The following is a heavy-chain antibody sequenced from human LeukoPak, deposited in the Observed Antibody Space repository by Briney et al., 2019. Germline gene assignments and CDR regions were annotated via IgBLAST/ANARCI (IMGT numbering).Heavy chain of an antibody. CDR3: ARASRDGYSDAFDI. D-gene: IGHD5-24*01. V-gene: IGHV3-13*01. J-gene: IGHJ3*02. CDR2: IGTAGDT. CDR1: GFTFSSCD. Sequence: GGSLRLSCAASGFTFSSCDMHWVRQATGKGLEWVSAIGTAGDTYYPGSVKGRFTISRENAKNSLYLHMNSLRAGDTAVYYCARASRDGYSDAFDIWGQGTMVTVSS.